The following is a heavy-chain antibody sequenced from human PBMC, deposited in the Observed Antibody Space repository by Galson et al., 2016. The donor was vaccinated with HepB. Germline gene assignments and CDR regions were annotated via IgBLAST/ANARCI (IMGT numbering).Heavy chain of an antibody. CDR2: VNHSGST. Sequence: SETLSLTCAVYGGSFRSYHWSWIRQPPGKGLEWIGEVNHSGSTNYNPSLKSRVTMSIDTSKSQFSLKLTSVTAADTAVYYCARETQLLYGMDVWGQGTTVTVSS. J-gene: IGHJ6*02. D-gene: IGHD5-18*01. V-gene: IGHV4-34*01. CDR3: ARETQLLYGMDV. CDR1: GGSFRSYH.